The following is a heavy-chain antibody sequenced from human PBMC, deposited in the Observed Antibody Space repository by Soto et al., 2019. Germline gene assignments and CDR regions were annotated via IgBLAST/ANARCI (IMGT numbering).Heavy chain of an antibody. D-gene: IGHD3-3*01. Sequence: QLHLVQSGAVVKKPGASVTVSCSASGYPVTAYYMHWVRQAPGRGLEWMGGINPATGAAKYTQTFRGRGTMTRDTSTSTVFMERSGLTSGDTAVFYCARGGGVGVAGSAAFDMWGQGTLVTVSS. V-gene: IGHV1-2*02. CDR2: INPATGAA. CDR1: GYPVTAYY. CDR3: ARGGGVGVAGSAAFDM. J-gene: IGHJ3*02.